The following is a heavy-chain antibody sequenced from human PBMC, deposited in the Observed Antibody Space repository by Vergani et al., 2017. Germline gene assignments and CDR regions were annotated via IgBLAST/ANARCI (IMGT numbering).Heavy chain of an antibody. CDR2: IIPIFGTT. CDR3: TRSRCYYSYYFDF. V-gene: IGHV1-69*13. CDR1: GGTFSSNS. J-gene: IGHJ4*02. Sequence: QGQLAQSGAEVKKPGSSVKVSCKASGGTFSSNSISWVRQAPGQGLEWMGRIIPIFGTTSYAQKFQGRVTILADESTSTASMELSSLSSEDTAVYYCTRSRCYYSYYFDFWGQGTLVTFS. D-gene: IGHD3-22*01.